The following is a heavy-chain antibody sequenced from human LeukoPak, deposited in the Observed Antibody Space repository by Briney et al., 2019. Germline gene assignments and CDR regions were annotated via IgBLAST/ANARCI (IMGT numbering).Heavy chain of an antibody. J-gene: IGHJ6*02. Sequence: SGKLCCSAAGSTFSSYAISWVRQAPGPGLEWMGRIVLILGIANYAQKFQGRVTITADKSTSTAYMELSSLGSEDTAVYYCARGRSSGWPKKGGYYGMDVWGQGTTVTVSS. V-gene: IGHV1-69*04. D-gene: IGHD6-19*01. CDR1: GSTFSSYA. CDR3: ARGRSSGWPKKGGYYGMDV. CDR2: IVLILGIA.